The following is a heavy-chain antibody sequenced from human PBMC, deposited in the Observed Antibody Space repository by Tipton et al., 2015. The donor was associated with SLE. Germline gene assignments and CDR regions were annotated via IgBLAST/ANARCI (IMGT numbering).Heavy chain of an antibody. V-gene: IGHV1-69*06. CDR1: GGTFSSYA. J-gene: IGHJ3*02. CDR2: IIPILGTA. Sequence: QVQLVPSGAEVKKPGTSVKVSCKASGGTFSSYAISWVRQAPGQGLEWMGGIIPILGTANYAQRFQGRVTLTADKSTSTAYMELSSLRSEDTAVYYCARGQLNLKYDHTVTSAFDIWGQGTMVTVSS. CDR3: ARGQLNLKYDHTVTSAFDI. D-gene: IGHD4-17*01.